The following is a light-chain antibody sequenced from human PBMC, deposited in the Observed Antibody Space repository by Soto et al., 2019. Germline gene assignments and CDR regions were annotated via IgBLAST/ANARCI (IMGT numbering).Light chain of an antibody. J-gene: IGKJ1*01. CDR2: GAS. V-gene: IGKV3-15*01. CDR3: QQYNNWGT. Sequence: EILMTQSPVTLSLSPGDRATLSCRASQNIDINLAWYQQRPGQAPRLLIYGASTRATGIPARFSGSGSGTEFTLTISSLQSEDFAVYYCQQYNNWGTFGQGTKVDIK. CDR1: QNIDIN.